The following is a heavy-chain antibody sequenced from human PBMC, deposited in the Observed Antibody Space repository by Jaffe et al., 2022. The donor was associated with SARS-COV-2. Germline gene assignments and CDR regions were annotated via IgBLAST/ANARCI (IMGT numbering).Heavy chain of an antibody. CDR1: GGTFSSQS. CDR3: ASFYYEISGLYRKDNWLDP. Sequence: QVQLEQSGAEVKKPGSSVKVSCKASGGTFSSQSITWVRQAPGQGLEWMGRIIPILGMADYAQKFQDRVTITADTSKSTAYMELSSLTFNDTAVYYCASFYYEISGLYRKDNWLDPWGHGTLVTVSS. CDR2: IIPILGMA. J-gene: IGHJ5*02. D-gene: IGHD3-22*01. V-gene: IGHV1-69*02.